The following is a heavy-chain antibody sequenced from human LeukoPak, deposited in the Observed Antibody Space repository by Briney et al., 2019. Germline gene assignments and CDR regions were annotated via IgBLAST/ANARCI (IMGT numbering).Heavy chain of an antibody. J-gene: IGHJ3*02. D-gene: IGHD2-21*02. CDR2: IYPAGNT. Sequence: GGSLRLSCAASGFTVSSNYMSWVRQAPGTGLEWVSAIYPAGNTYYADSVKGRFTISRDNSKNTLYLQMNSLRAEDTAVYYCARAVGVTAIHNAFDIWGQGTMVTVSS. CDR1: GFTVSSNY. CDR3: ARAVGVTAIHNAFDI. V-gene: IGHV3-53*05.